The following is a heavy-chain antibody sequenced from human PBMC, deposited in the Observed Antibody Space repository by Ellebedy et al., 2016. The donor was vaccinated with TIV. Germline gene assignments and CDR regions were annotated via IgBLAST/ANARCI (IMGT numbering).Heavy chain of an antibody. V-gene: IGHV4-61*01. CDR2: VYGSGST. Sequence: SETLSLTCSVSGDSISSLSYYWSWIRQPPGKGLEWIGFVYGSGSTGSNPSLRSRVTLSVDSFKNQFSLKLDSVTAADTAVYYCARHAATVGAPNMDVWGRGTTVTVSS. CDR3: ARHAATVGAPNMDV. D-gene: IGHD4-23*01. CDR1: GDSISSLSYY. J-gene: IGHJ6*03.